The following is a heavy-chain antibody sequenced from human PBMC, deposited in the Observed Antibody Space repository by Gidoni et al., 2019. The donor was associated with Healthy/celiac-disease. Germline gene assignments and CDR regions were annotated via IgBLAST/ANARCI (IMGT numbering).Heavy chain of an antibody. CDR2: IYTSGST. J-gene: IGHJ4*02. D-gene: IGHD5-18*01. Sequence: QVQLQESGPGLVKPSQTLSLTCTVSGGSISSGSYYWSWIRQPAGKGLEWIGRIYTSGSTNYNPSLKSRVTISVDTSKNQFSLKLSSVTAADTAVYYCARVVRRGYSYGFFDYWGQGTLVTVSS. CDR1: GGSISSGSYY. CDR3: ARVVRRGYSYGFFDY. V-gene: IGHV4-61*02.